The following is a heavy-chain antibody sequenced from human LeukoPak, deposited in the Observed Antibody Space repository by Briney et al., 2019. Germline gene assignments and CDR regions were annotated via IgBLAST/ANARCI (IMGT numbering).Heavy chain of an antibody. Sequence: SQTLSLTCNVSGGSIRSGSYYWSWIRQPAGKGLEWIGRIETSGSINCNPSLKSRVAISVDASKNQFSLNLSSVTAADTAVYYCARASRDSSGYYYGFDSWGQGTLVTVSS. CDR2: IETSGSI. J-gene: IGHJ4*02. V-gene: IGHV4-61*02. D-gene: IGHD3-22*01. CDR1: GGSIRSGSYY. CDR3: ARASRDSSGYYYGFDS.